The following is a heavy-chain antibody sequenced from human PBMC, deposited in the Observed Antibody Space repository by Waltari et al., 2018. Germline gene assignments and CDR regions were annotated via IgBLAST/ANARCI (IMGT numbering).Heavy chain of an antibody. CDR2: IFSGGST. CDR3: ARGLLSGYYSFDY. D-gene: IGHD3-22*01. Sequence: VQLQQWGAGLLKPSETLSLTCAVYGGSFSGYYWSWIRQPPGKGLEWVSIIFSGGSTDYADAVKGRFTISRDPSKNTLYLEMNSLRVEDTAVYYCARGLLSGYYSFDYWGQGTLVTVSS. V-gene: IGHV3-66*02. CDR1: GGSFSGYY. J-gene: IGHJ4*02.